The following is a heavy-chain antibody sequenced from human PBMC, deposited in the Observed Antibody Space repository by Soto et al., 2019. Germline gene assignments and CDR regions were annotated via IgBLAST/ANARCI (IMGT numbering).Heavy chain of an antibody. Sequence: PTETLSLTCTVSCGSISSYYWSWIRQPPGKGLEWIGYIYYSGSTNYNPSLKSRVTISVDTSKNQFSLKLSSVTAADTAVYYCARTTMVRGVINDYYYGMDVWGQGTTVTVSS. D-gene: IGHD3-10*01. J-gene: IGHJ6*02. V-gene: IGHV4-59*01. CDR1: CGSISSYY. CDR2: IYYSGST. CDR3: ARTTMVRGVINDYYYGMDV.